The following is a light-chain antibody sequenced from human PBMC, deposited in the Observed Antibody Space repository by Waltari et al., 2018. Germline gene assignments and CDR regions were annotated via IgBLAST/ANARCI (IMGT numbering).Light chain of an antibody. Sequence: EIILTQSPVTLSSSPGERATLSCRASQSVGSSLVWYQHKPGQPPRLLIYNASKRATGISDRFSGTGSGTDFTLTISSLEPEDFAVYYCQQRSHFYTFGPGTRVDVE. CDR3: QQRSHFYT. J-gene: IGKJ3*01. CDR2: NAS. CDR1: QSVGSS. V-gene: IGKV3-11*01.